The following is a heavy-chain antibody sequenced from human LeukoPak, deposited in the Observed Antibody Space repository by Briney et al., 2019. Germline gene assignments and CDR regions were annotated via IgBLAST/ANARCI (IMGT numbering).Heavy chain of an antibody. CDR1: GFSFNDAW. D-gene: IGHD1-1*01. CDR3: AAGTGRSDFGY. CDR2: IKSKTDGGTR. Sequence: GGSLRLSCAASGFSFNDAWMSWARQAPGKGLEWVGRIKSKTDGGTRDFAAPVKGRFVISRDDSKNTLYLQMHSLRTEDTAIYYCAAGTGRSDFGYWGQGTLVTVSS. V-gene: IGHV3-15*01. J-gene: IGHJ4*02.